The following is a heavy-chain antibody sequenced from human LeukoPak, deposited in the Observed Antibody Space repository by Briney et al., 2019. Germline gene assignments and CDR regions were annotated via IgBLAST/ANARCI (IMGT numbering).Heavy chain of an antibody. CDR3: ARSRAFNSGAFDP. D-gene: IGHD1-26*01. V-gene: IGHV4-61*01. CDR2: IYNGVNT. J-gene: IGHJ5*02. Sequence: NPSETLSLTRTVSGASVSSASYWSWIRQPPGKGVEWIAHIYNGVNTNYNPSLKSRVTISVDTSKNQFSLRLNSVTAADTAVYYCARSRAFNSGAFDPWGQGSLVTVSS. CDR1: GASVSSASY.